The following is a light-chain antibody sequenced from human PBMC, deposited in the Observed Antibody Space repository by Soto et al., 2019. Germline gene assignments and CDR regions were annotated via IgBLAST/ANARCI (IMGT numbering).Light chain of an antibody. Sequence: EIVLTQSPGTLSLSPGERATLSCRASQGVASRYLAWYQQKPGQAPRLLIYGASTRATGIPDRFSGSGLGTDFTLTISRLEPEDFAVYYCQQYGSSPLAFGQGTRLEIK. CDR3: QQYGSSPLA. CDR2: GAS. V-gene: IGKV3-20*01. J-gene: IGKJ5*01. CDR1: QGVASRY.